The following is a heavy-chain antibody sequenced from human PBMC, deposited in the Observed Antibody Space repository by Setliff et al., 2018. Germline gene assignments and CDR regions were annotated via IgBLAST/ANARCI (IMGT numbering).Heavy chain of an antibody. Sequence: PGESLKISCAASGFTFSSYAMHWVRQAPGKGLEWVAVISYDGSNKYYADSVKGRFTISRDNSKNTLYLQMNSLKAEDTAVYYCASSVAAAGMLYYYYGMDVWGQGTTVTVSS. V-gene: IGHV3-30-3*01. D-gene: IGHD6-13*01. J-gene: IGHJ6*02. CDR1: GFTFSSYA. CDR2: ISYDGSNK. CDR3: ASSVAAAGMLYYYYGMDV.